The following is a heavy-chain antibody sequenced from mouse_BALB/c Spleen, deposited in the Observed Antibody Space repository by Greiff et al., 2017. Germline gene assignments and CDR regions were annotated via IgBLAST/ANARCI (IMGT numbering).Heavy chain of an antibody. V-gene: IGHV2-9*02. Sequence: QVQLQQSGPGLVAPSQSLSITCTVSGFSLTSYGVHWVRQPPGKGLEWLGVIWAGGSTNYNSALMSRLSISKDNSKSQVFLKMNSLQTDDTAMYYCAREAPLITTVVAPYAMDYWGQGTSVTVSS. CDR3: AREAPLITTVVAPYAMDY. CDR1: GFSLTSYG. J-gene: IGHJ4*01. CDR2: IWAGGST. D-gene: IGHD1-1*01.